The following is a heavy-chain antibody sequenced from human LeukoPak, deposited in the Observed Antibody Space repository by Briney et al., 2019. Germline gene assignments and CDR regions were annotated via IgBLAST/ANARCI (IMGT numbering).Heavy chain of an antibody. J-gene: IGHJ4*02. CDR2: INPNSGGT. D-gene: IGHD6-13*01. Sequence: ASVKVSCKASGYTFTGYYMNWVRQAPGHGLEWLGWINPNSGGTNYAQKFQGRVTMTRDTSISTAYMELSRLRSDDTAVYYCARAVSWQQLPTGYWGQGTLVTVSS. CDR1: GYTFTGYY. V-gene: IGHV1-2*02. CDR3: ARAVSWQQLPTGY.